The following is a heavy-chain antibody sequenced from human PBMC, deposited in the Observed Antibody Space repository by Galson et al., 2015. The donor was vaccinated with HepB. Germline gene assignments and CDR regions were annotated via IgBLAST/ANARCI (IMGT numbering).Heavy chain of an antibody. V-gene: IGHV3-53*04. Sequence: SLRLSCAASGFTFSSNYMSWVRQAPGKGLEWVSVIYSGGSTYYADSVKGRFTISRHNSKNTLYLQMNSLRAEDTAVYYCARAANYYGSGSYIDYWGQGTLVTVSS. J-gene: IGHJ4*02. D-gene: IGHD3-10*01. CDR1: GFTFSSNY. CDR3: ARAANYYGSGSYIDY. CDR2: IYSGGST.